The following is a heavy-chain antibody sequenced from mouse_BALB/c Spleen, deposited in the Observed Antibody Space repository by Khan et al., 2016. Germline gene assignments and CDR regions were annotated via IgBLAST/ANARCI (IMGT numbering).Heavy chain of an antibody. Sequence: QIQLVQSGPELKKPGETVKISCKASGYTFTNYGMNWVKQAPGKGLKWMGWINTYTGEPTYADDFKGRFAFSLETSASTAYLQINNLKNEDMATYFCARRMCYLSAMDYWGQGTSVTVSS. V-gene: IGHV9-1*02. CDR3: ARRMCYLSAMDY. D-gene: IGHD2-12*01. J-gene: IGHJ4*01. CDR1: GYTFTNYG. CDR2: INTYTGEP.